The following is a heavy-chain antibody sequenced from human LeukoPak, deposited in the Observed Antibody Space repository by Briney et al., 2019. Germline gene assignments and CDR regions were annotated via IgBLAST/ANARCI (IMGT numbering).Heavy chain of an antibody. J-gene: IGHJ3*02. CDR2: LQYDRTNV. CDR3: TKVARYNWNDVGIFDASDI. Sequence: PGGSLRLSCAASRFSFSSYGMHWVRQAPGKGLEWVAYLQYDRTNVQYADSVRGRFTISRDNSMNTLYLQMNSLRTEDTAVYYCTKVARYNWNDVGIFDASDIWGQGTMVTVSS. D-gene: IGHD1-20*01. V-gene: IGHV3-30*02. CDR1: RFSFSSYG.